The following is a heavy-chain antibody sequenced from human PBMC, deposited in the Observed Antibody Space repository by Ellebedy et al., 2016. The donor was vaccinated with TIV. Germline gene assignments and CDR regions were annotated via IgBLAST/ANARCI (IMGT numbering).Heavy chain of an antibody. CDR3: RAYGSGSRRAFEH. Sequence: GESLKISCAASGFTFSDYDMSWVRQAPGKGPEWVSAITNSGAGTYYGNSVKGRFTSSRDNSKNTVYLQMNSLRAEDTALYYCRAYGSGSRRAFEHWGQGTLVTVSS. D-gene: IGHD3-10*01. CDR2: ITNSGAGT. V-gene: IGHV3-23*01. CDR1: GFTFSDYD. J-gene: IGHJ4*02.